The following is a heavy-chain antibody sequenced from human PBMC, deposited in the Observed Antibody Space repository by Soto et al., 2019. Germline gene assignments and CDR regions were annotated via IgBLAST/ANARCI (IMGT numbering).Heavy chain of an antibody. J-gene: IGHJ3*02. CDR2: IYYSGNT. D-gene: IGHD3-22*01. CDR1: GGSISSGGYY. CDR3: TRESQRRSSGLDAFDI. Sequence: QVQLQESGPGLVKPSQTLSLTCTLFGGSISSGGYYWTWIRQHPGKGLEWIGYIYYSGNTKYNSSLKSRVTISVDTSKNQFSLKLNSVTAADTAVYYCTRESQRRSSGLDAFDIWGQGTMVTVSS. V-gene: IGHV4-31*03.